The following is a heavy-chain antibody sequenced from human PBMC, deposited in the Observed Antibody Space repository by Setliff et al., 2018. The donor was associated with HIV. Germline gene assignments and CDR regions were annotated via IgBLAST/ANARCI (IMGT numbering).Heavy chain of an antibody. D-gene: IGHD3-10*01. CDR3: ASPSFGDVDYYYGMDV. V-gene: IGHV1-46*01. Sequence: ASVKVSCKASGYTSTSVSLHWVRQAPGQGLEWMGIINPSGDVIRYAQKFQGRVAMTRDTSTSTVYMDLSSLRSEDTAVYYCASPSFGDVDYYYGMDVWGQGTTVTVSS. J-gene: IGHJ6*02. CDR1: GYTSTSVS. CDR2: INPSGDVI.